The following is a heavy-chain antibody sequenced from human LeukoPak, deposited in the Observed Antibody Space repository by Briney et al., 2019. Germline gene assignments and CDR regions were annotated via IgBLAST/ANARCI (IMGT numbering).Heavy chain of an antibody. J-gene: IGHJ4*02. V-gene: IGHV3-49*03. CDR1: GLSFRDYG. Sequence: GGSLRLSCTTSGLSFRDYGMSWFRQAPGKGLEWVGFIRSKTYGGTTEYAASVKGRFTISRDDSKDIAYLQMNSLKTEDTAVYYCTRGGYYDSSGYPYFDYWGQGTLVTVSS. CDR2: IRSKTYGGTT. D-gene: IGHD3-22*01. CDR3: TRGGYYDSSGYPYFDY.